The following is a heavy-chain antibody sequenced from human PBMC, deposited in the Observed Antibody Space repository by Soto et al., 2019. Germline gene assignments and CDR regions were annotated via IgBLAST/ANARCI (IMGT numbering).Heavy chain of an antibody. J-gene: IGHJ3*02. D-gene: IGHD6-6*01. CDR1: RFTFSTYA. Sequence: PGGSLRLSCAASRFTFSTYAMNWVRQAPGKGLEWVSTITSSGSSTYYADSVKGRFTISRDNSKNTLYLQMNSLRVDDTAIYYCARDKSRGQLVPHDAFDIWGQGTMVTVSS. V-gene: IGHV3-23*01. CDR3: ARDKSRGQLVPHDAFDI. CDR2: ITSSGSST.